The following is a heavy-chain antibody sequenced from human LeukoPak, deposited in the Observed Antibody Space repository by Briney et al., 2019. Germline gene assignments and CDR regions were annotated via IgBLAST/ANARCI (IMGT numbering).Heavy chain of an antibody. D-gene: IGHD5-24*01. Sequence: ETSETLSLTCTVSGGSISSYYWSWIRQPPGKGLEWIGYIYYSGSTNYNPSLKSRVTISVDTSKNQFSLKLTSVTAADTAVYYCARGDRGVGAGDGELDYWGQGTLVTVSS. CDR3: ARGDRGVGAGDGELDY. CDR1: GGSISSYY. CDR2: IYYSGST. V-gene: IGHV4-59*01. J-gene: IGHJ4*02.